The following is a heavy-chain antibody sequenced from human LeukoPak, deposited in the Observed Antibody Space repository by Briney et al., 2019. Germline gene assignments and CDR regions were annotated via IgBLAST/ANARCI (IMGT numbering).Heavy chain of an antibody. V-gene: IGHV3-48*03. CDR1: GMSFSSYE. Sequence: GGSLRLSCAASGMSFSSYEMNWVRQAPGKGLEWVSYISSGGTTVYYADSVKGRFTISRDNAKNSLYLQMNNLRAEDTAVYYCASARLYSSSWYCYFDYWGRGTLVTVSS. CDR2: ISSGGTTV. J-gene: IGHJ4*02. D-gene: IGHD6-13*01. CDR3: ASARLYSSSWYCYFDY.